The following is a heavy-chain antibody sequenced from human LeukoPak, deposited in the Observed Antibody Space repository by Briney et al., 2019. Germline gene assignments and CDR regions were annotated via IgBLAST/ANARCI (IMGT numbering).Heavy chain of an antibody. CDR3: ARASIVGATTNYYYYYMDV. CDR1: GGTFSSYA. J-gene: IGHJ6*03. Sequence: SVKVSCKASGGTFSSYAISLVRQAPGQGLEWMGGIIPIFGTANYAQKFQGRVTITTDESTSTAYMELSSLRSEDTAVYYCARASIVGATTNYYYYYMDVWGKGTTVTVSS. CDR2: IIPIFGTA. V-gene: IGHV1-69*05. D-gene: IGHD1-26*01.